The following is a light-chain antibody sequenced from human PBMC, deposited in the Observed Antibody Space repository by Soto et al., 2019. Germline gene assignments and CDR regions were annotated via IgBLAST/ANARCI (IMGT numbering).Light chain of an antibody. CDR2: EVS. V-gene: IGLV2-14*01. J-gene: IGLJ3*02. CDR1: TSDVGGYNH. Sequence: QSALTQPASVSGSPGQSISISCTGATSDVGGYNHVSWYQQHPGKAPKLVIYEVSHRPSGVPNRFSGSTSDNTASLTISGLQAEDEADYYCSSYTSVTTRVFGGGTQLTVL. CDR3: SSYTSVTTRV.